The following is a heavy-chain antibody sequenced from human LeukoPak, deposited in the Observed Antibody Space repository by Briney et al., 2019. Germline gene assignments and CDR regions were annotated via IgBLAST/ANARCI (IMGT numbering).Heavy chain of an antibody. CDR1: GFTFSDYW. Sequence: GGSLRLSCAASGFTFSDYWMSWVRQAPGKGLEWVANIRQDGSEKYYVDSVKGRFTISRDNAKNSLYLQMNSLRAEDTAVYYCARRYFDYWGQGTLVTVSS. CDR3: ARRYFDY. CDR2: IRQDGSEK. J-gene: IGHJ4*02. V-gene: IGHV3-7*03.